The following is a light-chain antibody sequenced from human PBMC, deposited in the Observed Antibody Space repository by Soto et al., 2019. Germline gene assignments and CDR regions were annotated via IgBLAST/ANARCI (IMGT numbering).Light chain of an antibody. V-gene: IGKV1-39*01. CDR1: QSISSY. J-gene: IGKJ2*01. CDR3: QQSYSTPPS. Sequence: DFQMTQSPSSLSASVGDRVTITCRAWQSISSYLNWYQQKRGKAPKLLNYAASSLQSGVTSRFSGSRSGTDFTLTISILQPEDCATYYCQQSYSTPPSFGQGTKLEIK. CDR2: AAS.